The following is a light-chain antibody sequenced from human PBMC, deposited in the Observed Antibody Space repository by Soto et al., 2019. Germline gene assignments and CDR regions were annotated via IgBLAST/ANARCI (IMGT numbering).Light chain of an antibody. Sequence: DIQMTQSPSSLAASVGDRVTSTCRASQHISTGLAWYQQKPEEAPRSLIYFATTLQSGVPSRFSGSGSGTEFPPTISSLQPEDCATYFCQQYTSFPLTFGGGTKVEI. J-gene: IGKJ4*02. CDR3: QQYTSFPLT. CDR2: FAT. CDR1: QHISTG. V-gene: IGKV1D-16*01.